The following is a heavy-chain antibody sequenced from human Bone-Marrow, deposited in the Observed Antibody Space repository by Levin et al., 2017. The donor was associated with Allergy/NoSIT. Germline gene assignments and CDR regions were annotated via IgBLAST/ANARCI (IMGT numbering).Heavy chain of an antibody. CDR2: ISNSGAYT. Sequence: RGESLKISCVVSGFTFTTEGMTWVRQTPGKGLEWVSGISNSGAYTYYADSVKGRFTISRDNPRNTVYLQMNSLRVEDTAVYYCARGYRWQDYWGQGTLVTVSS. D-gene: IGHD4-23*01. J-gene: IGHJ4*02. V-gene: IGHV3-23*01. CDR3: ARGYRWQDY. CDR1: GFTFTTEG.